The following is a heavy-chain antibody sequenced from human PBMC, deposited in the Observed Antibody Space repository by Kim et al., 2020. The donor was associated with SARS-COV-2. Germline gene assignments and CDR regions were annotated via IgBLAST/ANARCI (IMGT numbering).Heavy chain of an antibody. CDR3: VRALVGLDD. V-gene: IGHV3-74*03. CDR2: INGDGRTT. Sequence: GGSLRLSCAASGFTFRSDWMHWVRQPPGKGLVWVSRINGDGRTTTYTDSVRGRFTISRDNAKNTVYLQMNSLRGEDTAMYYCVRALVGLDDWGQGTLVT. D-gene: IGHD1-26*01. J-gene: IGHJ4*02. CDR1: GFTFRSDW.